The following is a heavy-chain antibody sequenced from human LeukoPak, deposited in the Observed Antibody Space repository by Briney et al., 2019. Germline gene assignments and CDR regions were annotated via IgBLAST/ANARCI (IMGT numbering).Heavy chain of an antibody. CDR3: ARDLGIVVVTGAFDI. CDR2: ISGSSSYI. Sequence: GGSPRLSCAASGFTFSSYSMNWVRQAPGKGLEWVSSISGSSSYIYYADSVKGRFTISRDNAKNSLYLQMNSLRAEDTAVYYCARDLGIVVVTGAFDIWGQGTMVTVSS. D-gene: IGHD3-22*01. V-gene: IGHV3-21*06. CDR1: GFTFSSYS. J-gene: IGHJ3*02.